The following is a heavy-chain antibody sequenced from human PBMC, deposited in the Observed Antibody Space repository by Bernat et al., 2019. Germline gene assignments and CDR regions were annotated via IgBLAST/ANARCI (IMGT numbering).Heavy chain of an antibody. J-gene: IGHJ4*02. CDR1: GYTFTSYG. D-gene: IGHD2-2*01. Sequence: SGYTFTSYGISWVRQAPGQGLEWMGWISAYNGNTNYAQKLQGRVTMTTDTSTSTAYMELRSLRSDDTAVYYCARGTPEDYQLPTKEYYCDYWGQGTLV. V-gene: IGHV1-18*01. CDR3: ARGTPEDYQLPTKEYYCDY. CDR2: ISAYNGNT.